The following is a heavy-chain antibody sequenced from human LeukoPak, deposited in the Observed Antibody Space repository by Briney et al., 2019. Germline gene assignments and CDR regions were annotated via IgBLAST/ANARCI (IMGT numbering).Heavy chain of an antibody. Sequence: GGSLRLSCAASGFTFRSYAMNWVRQGPGKGLEWVAAIYNNGSTYYADSVKGRFTISRDNSKNTMYLQMNSLKGEDTAVYYCARRSNPPGRIDHWGQGTLVTVSS. D-gene: IGHD1-14*01. J-gene: IGHJ4*02. CDR3: ARRSNPPGRIDH. V-gene: IGHV3-66*04. CDR2: IYNNGST. CDR1: GFTFRSYA.